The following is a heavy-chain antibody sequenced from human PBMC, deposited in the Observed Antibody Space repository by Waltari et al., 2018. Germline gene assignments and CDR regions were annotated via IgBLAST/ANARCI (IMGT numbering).Heavy chain of an antibody. CDR3: ARGRSADGYITDL. D-gene: IGHD5-12*01. Sequence: QMQLVESGGGVVQPGGSLRLSCRGSEFNFNNYAMQWVRQAPGKGLEWVALISDHGSNKYYADSVRGRFGISRDTSKNTVDLQMDSVRHEDTAVYFCARGRSADGYITDLWGQGTLVTVSS. CDR2: ISDHGSNK. CDR1: EFNFNNYA. V-gene: IGHV3-30*09. J-gene: IGHJ5*02.